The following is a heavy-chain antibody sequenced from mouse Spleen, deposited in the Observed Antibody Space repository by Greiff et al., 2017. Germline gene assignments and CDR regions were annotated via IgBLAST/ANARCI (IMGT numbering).Heavy chain of an antibody. J-gene: IGHJ3*01. Sequence: QVQLKQPGAELVKPGASVKLSCKASGYTFTSYWMQWVKQRPGQGLEWIGEIDPSDSYTNYNQKFKGKATLTVDTSSSTAYMQLSSLTSEDSAVYYCAYGEPAWFAYWGQGTLVTVSA. CDR1: GYTFTSYW. CDR2: IDPSDSYT. D-gene: IGHD2-13*01. V-gene: IGHV1-50*01. CDR3: AYGEPAWFAY.